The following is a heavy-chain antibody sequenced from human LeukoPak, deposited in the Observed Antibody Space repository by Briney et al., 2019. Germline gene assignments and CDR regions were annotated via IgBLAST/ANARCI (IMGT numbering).Heavy chain of an antibody. D-gene: IGHD4-17*01. V-gene: IGHV4-59*08. CDR3: ARQGYEGDYYS. J-gene: IGHJ4*02. CDR2: IYYSGST. Sequence: SETLSLTCTVSGGSISSYYWSWIRQPPGKGLEWIGYIYYSGSTSYNPSLKSRVTISVDTSKNQFSLKLSSVTAADTAVYYCARQGYEGDYYSWGQGTLVTVSS. CDR1: GGSISSYY.